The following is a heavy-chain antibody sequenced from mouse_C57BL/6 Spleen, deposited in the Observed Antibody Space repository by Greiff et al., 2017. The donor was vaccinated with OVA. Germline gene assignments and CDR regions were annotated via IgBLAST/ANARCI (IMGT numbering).Heavy chain of an antibody. CDR1: GYAFSSSW. V-gene: IGHV1-82*01. CDR3: ARGRGTADD. J-gene: IGHJ2*01. Sequence: QVQLQQSGPELVKPGASVKISCKASGYAFSSSWMNWVKQRPGKGLEWIGRIYPGDGDTNYNGKFKGKATLTADKSSSTAYMQLSSLTSEDSAVYFCARGRGTADDWGQGTTLTVSS. CDR2: IYPGDGDT. D-gene: IGHD1-2*01.